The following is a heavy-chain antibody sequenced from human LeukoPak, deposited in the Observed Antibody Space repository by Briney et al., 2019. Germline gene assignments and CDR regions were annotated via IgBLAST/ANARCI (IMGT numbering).Heavy chain of an antibody. CDR2: ISYDGSNK. D-gene: IGHD4-23*01. CDR3: AKDSLPQLHYYYYGMDV. V-gene: IGHV3-30*18. Sequence: GGSLRLSCAASGFTFSSYGMHWVRQAPGKGLEWVAVISYDGSNKYYADSVKGRFTISRDNSKNTLYLQMNSLRAEDTAVYYCAKDSLPQLHYYYYGMDVWGQGTTVTVSS. J-gene: IGHJ6*02. CDR1: GFTFSSYG.